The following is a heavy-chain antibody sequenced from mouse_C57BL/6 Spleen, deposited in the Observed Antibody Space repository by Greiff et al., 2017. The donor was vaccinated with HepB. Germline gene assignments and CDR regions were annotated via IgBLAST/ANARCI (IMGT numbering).Heavy chain of an antibody. Sequence: VQLKESGPGLVKPSQSLSLTCSVTGYSITSGYYWNWIRQFPGNKLEWMGYISYDGSNNYNPSLKNRISITRDTSKNQFFLKLNSVTTEDTARYYCARGHYDYSWFAYWGQGTLVTVSA. CDR2: ISYDGSN. CDR3: ARGHYDYSWFAY. D-gene: IGHD2-4*01. V-gene: IGHV3-6*01. J-gene: IGHJ3*01. CDR1: GYSITSGYY.